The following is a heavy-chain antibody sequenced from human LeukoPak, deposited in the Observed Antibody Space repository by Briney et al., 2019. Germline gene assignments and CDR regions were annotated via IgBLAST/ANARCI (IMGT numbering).Heavy chain of an antibody. CDR2: IYYSGST. V-gene: IGHV4-59*01. CDR3: ARGQWLVDY. J-gene: IGHJ4*02. CDR1: GGSISSYY. Sequence: SETLSLTCSVSGGSISSYYWSWIRQPPGKGLEWIGYIYYSGSTNYNPSLKSRVTISVDTSKNQFSLKLSSVTAADTAVYYCARGQWLVDYWGQGTLVTVSS. D-gene: IGHD6-19*01.